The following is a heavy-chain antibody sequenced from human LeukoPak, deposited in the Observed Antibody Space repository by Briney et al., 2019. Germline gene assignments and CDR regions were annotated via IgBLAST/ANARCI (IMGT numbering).Heavy chain of an antibody. J-gene: IGHJ5*02. Sequence: SETLSLTCTVSGVSISSYYWSRIRQPPGKGLEWIGYIYYSGSTNYNPSLKSRVTISVDTSKNQFSLKLSSVTAADTAVYYCARDHGIAAAGINWFDPWGQGTLVTVSS. V-gene: IGHV4-59*01. CDR1: GVSISSYY. CDR3: ARDHGIAAAGINWFDP. CDR2: IYYSGST. D-gene: IGHD6-13*01.